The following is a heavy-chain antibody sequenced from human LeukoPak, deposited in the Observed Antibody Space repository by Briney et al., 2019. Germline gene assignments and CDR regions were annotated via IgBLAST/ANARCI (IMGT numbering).Heavy chain of an antibody. J-gene: IGHJ4*02. V-gene: IGHV3-48*04. CDR3: ARGIGGPDY. CDR1: GFTFSSYS. D-gene: IGHD3-10*01. Sequence: GGSLRLSCAVSGFTFSSYSMNWVRQAPGKGLEWVSYISSSSSTIYYADSVKGRFTISRDNAKNSLYLQMNSLRAEDTAVYYCARGIGGPDYWGQGTLVTVSS. CDR2: ISSSSSTI.